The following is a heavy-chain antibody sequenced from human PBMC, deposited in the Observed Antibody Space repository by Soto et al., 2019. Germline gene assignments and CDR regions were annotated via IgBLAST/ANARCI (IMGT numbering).Heavy chain of an antibody. J-gene: IGHJ4*02. Sequence: EVQLVESGGGLVQPGGSLRLSCAASGFTFSSYWVHWVRQAPGKGLVWVSRINSDGGSTTYADSVKGRFTISRDNAKNTLYLQMNSLRAEDTAVYYCASSQWLVPGYWGQGTLVTVSS. V-gene: IGHV3-74*01. CDR2: INSDGGST. CDR1: GFTFSSYW. D-gene: IGHD6-19*01. CDR3: ASSQWLVPGY.